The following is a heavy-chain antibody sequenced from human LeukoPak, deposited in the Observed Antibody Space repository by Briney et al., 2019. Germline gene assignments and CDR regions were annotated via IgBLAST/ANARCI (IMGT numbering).Heavy chain of an antibody. D-gene: IGHD6-13*01. J-gene: IGHJ4*02. CDR3: ARDVVAAAGTWDY. Sequence: SETLSLTCTVSGGSISSGNYYWNWIRQPAGKGLEWIGRIYTSGSTNYNPSLKSRVTMSVDTSKNQFSLKLSSVTAADTAVYYCARDVVAAAGTWDYWGQGTLVTVSS. CDR2: IYTSGST. CDR1: GGSISSGNYY. V-gene: IGHV4-61*02.